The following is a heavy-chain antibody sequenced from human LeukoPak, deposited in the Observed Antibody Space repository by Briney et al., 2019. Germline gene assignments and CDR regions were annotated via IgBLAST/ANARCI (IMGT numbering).Heavy chain of an antibody. Sequence: GASVKVSCKASGYTFTSYGISWVRQAPGQGLEWMGWISAYNGNTNYAQKLQGRVTMTTDTSTSTAYMELRSLRSDDTAVYYCARGLLVLRYFDWLLPFDYWGQGTLVTVSS. D-gene: IGHD3-9*01. CDR1: GYTFTSYG. V-gene: IGHV1-18*01. CDR2: ISAYNGNT. J-gene: IGHJ4*02. CDR3: ARGLLVLRYFDWLLPFDY.